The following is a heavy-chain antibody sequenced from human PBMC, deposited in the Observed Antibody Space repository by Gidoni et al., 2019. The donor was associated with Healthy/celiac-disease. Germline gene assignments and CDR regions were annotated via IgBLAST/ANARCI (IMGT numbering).Heavy chain of an antibody. CDR2: INWNSGNI. CDR1: GFTFDNYV. Sequence: EVQLVESGGGLLQPGRSLRLSCAASGFTFDNYVMHWVRQAPGKGLEWVSGINWNSGNIGYADSVKGRFTISRDNAKNSLYLQMNSLRAEDTALYYCAKDIAPSMVRGVTFDYWGQGTLVTVSS. CDR3: AKDIAPSMVRGVTFDY. V-gene: IGHV3-9*01. D-gene: IGHD3-10*01. J-gene: IGHJ4*02.